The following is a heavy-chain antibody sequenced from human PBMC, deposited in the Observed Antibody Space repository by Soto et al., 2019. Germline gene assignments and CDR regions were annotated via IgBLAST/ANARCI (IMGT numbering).Heavy chain of an antibody. CDR2: ISSSGSYT. CDR3: ASGEDCSSGSCYSVKSYYMDV. D-gene: IGHD2-15*01. V-gene: IGHV3-21*01. Sequence: EVQLVESGGGLVKPGGSLRLTCVASGFSFSYYSMNWVRQAPGKGLEWVSYISSSGSYTDFADSVKGRFTSSRDNAKNSLYLEMNSLRAEDTAVYYCASGEDCSSGSCYSVKSYYMDVWGKGTTVTVSS. J-gene: IGHJ6*03. CDR1: GFSFSYYS.